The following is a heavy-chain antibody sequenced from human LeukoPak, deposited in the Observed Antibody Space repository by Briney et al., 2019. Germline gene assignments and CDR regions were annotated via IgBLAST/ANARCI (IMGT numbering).Heavy chain of an antibody. Sequence: GGSLRLSCVASGFTFSSYGMSWVRQAPGKGLEWVSAISGSGGSTYYADSVKGRFTISRDNSKNTLYLQMNSLRAEDTAVYSCAKDRVGALLYFDSWGQGILVTVSS. CDR2: ISGSGGST. CDR3: AKDRVGALLYFDS. V-gene: IGHV3-23*01. CDR1: GFTFSSYG. J-gene: IGHJ4*02. D-gene: IGHD1-26*01.